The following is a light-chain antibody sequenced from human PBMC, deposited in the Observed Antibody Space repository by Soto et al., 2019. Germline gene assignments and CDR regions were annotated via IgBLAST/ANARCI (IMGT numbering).Light chain of an antibody. CDR2: SAS. CDR3: QQAKSFPIT. CDR1: QDIGNW. Sequence: DIQVTKSPPSVAASVGGRAAITRRASQDIGNWMTWYQQKPGKAPKLLIYSASTLVRGVPSRFSGSGSGTECTLTISGLQPEDSLTYYCQQAKSFPITFGQGTRLEIK. V-gene: IGKV1-12*01. J-gene: IGKJ5*01.